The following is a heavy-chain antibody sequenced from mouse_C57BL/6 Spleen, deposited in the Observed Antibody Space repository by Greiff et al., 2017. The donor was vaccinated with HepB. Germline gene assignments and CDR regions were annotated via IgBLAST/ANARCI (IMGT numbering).Heavy chain of an antibody. CDR3: ASFTTVVAYDAMDY. D-gene: IGHD1-1*01. CDR2: IYPGDGDT. CDR1: GYAFSSSW. Sequence: QVQLQQSGPELVKPGASVKISCKASGYAFSSSWMNWVKQRPGKGLEWIGRIYPGDGDTNYNGKFKGKATLTADKSSSTAYMQLSSLTSEDSAVYFCASFTTVVAYDAMDYWGQGTSVTVSS. J-gene: IGHJ4*01. V-gene: IGHV1-82*01.